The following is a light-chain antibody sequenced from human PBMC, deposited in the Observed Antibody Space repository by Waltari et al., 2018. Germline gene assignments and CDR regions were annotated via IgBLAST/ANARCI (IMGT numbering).Light chain of an antibody. Sequence: DIQLTQSRSSLSASVGARVTITCRASQSISSYLNWYQQKPGKAPKLLINGASSLQSGVPSRFSGSGSGTDFTLTISSLQPEDFATYYCQQSYSTPLTFGGGTKVEIK. V-gene: IGKV1-39*01. CDR1: QSISSY. CDR3: QQSYSTPLT. J-gene: IGKJ4*01. CDR2: GAS.